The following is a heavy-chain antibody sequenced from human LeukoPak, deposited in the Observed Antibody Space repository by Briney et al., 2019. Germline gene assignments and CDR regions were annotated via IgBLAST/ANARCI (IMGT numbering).Heavy chain of an antibody. J-gene: IGHJ5*02. Sequence: PSETLSLTCTVSGGSIRSGSYYWSWIRQSAGKGLEWIGRIYISGSTKYNPSLKSRVTISVVTSKNRFSLQLNSVTPEDTAVYYCARARVSGWYEINWFDPWGQGTLVTVSS. CDR3: ARARVSGWYEINWFDP. D-gene: IGHD6-19*01. CDR2: IYISGST. V-gene: IGHV4-61*02. CDR1: GGSIRSGSYY.